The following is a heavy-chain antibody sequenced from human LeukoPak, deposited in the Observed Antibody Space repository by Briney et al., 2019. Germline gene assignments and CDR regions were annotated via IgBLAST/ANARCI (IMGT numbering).Heavy chain of an antibody. V-gene: IGHV3-9*01. Sequence: VXQAPXXXLEWVSGISWNSGSIGYADSVKGRFTISRDNAKNSLYLQMNSLRAEDTALYYCAKGATRWLQPTIDYWGQGTLVTVSS. CDR3: AKGATRWLQPTIDY. J-gene: IGHJ4*02. D-gene: IGHD5-24*01. CDR2: ISWNSGSI.